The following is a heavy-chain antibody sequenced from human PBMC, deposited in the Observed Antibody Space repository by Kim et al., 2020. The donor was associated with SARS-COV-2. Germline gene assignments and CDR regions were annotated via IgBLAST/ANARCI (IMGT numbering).Heavy chain of an antibody. D-gene: IGHD3-16*01. J-gene: IGHJ3*02. CDR2: ISYDGSNK. Sequence: GGSLRLSCAASGFTFSSYGMHWVRQAPGKGLEWVAVISYDGSNKYYADSVKGRFTISRDNSKNTLYLQMNSLRAEDTAVYYCAKEGVHGAFDIWGQGTMVTVSS. V-gene: IGHV3-30*18. CDR1: GFTFSSYG. CDR3: AKEGVHGAFDI.